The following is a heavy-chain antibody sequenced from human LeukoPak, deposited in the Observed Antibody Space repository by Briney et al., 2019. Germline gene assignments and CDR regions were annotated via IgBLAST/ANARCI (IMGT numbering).Heavy chain of an antibody. CDR1: GGSISSHY. Sequence: SETLSLTCTVSGGSISSHYWGWIRQPAGKGLEWIGRIYTSGRTNYNPSLRSRVTMSIDTSKNQFSLKLSSVTAADTAVYYCASYSGSYGSDYFDYWGQGTLVTVSS. V-gene: IGHV4-4*07. CDR3: ASYSGSYGSDYFDY. CDR2: IYTSGRT. D-gene: IGHD1-26*01. J-gene: IGHJ4*02.